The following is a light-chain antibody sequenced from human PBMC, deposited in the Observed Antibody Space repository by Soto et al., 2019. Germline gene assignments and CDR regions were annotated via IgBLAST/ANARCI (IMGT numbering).Light chain of an antibody. J-gene: IGKJ4*01. V-gene: IGKV3-11*01. CDR3: QQRSNWIT. CDR1: QRVTTY. Sequence: EIVLTQSPATLSLSPGERATLSCRASQRVTTYLAWYQQKPGQAPRLLMYNASARATGIPARFSGSGSGTDCTLTISSLEPEDVAVYYCQQRSNWITFGGGTKVEI. CDR2: NAS.